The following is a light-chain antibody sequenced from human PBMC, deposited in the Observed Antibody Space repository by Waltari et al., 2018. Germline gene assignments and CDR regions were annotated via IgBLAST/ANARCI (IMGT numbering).Light chain of an antibody. Sequence: QSTLTQPAPVSGSPGQSITLSCTGTSSDVVVYNFVPWYQQHPGKAPKLVIFDVTKRPSGVSNRFSGSKSGNTASLTISGLQAEDEADYYCCSYTGSSTRVFGGGTKLTVL. CDR2: DVT. J-gene: IGLJ3*02. CDR1: SSDVVVYNF. V-gene: IGLV2-14*01. CDR3: CSYTGSSTRV.